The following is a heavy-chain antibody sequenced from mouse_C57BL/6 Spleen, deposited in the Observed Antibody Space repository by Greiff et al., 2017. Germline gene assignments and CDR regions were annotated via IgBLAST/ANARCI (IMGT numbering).Heavy chain of an antibody. D-gene: IGHD2-5*01. V-gene: IGHV1-82*01. Sequence: VQLQQSGPELVKPGASVKISCKASGYAFSSSCMNWVKQRPGQGLEWIGRIYPGDGDTNYNGKFKGKATLTADKSSSTAYMRRSSLTSADSAVYFCARPNSNGYAMDYWGQGTSVTVSS. CDR1: GYAFSSSC. CDR2: IYPGDGDT. CDR3: ARPNSNGYAMDY. J-gene: IGHJ4*01.